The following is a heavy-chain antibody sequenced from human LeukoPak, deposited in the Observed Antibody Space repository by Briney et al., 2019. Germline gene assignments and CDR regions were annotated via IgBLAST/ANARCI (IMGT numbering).Heavy chain of an antibody. CDR2: LTQNGGRT. Sequence: GGSLRLSCAASGFTVSSNYMSWVRQAPGECLEWVSVLTQNGGRTYHADSAKGRFTISRDNSKSTLYLQMNRLRVEDTAVYSCARNGQIGCRNSACYDLWGQGTLVTVSS. D-gene: IGHD2-8*01. CDR3: ARNGQIGCRNSACYDL. V-gene: IGHV3-53*01. J-gene: IGHJ5*02. CDR1: GFTVSSNY.